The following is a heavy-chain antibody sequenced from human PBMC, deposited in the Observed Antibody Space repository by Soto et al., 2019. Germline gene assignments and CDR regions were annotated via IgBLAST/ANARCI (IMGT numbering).Heavy chain of an antibody. CDR1: GFTFSSYA. V-gene: IGHV3-30-3*01. J-gene: IGHJ4*02. D-gene: IGHD3-22*01. CDR3: ARSGLDYYDSSGYPYYFDY. CDR2: ISYDGSNK. Sequence: GGSLRLSCAASGFTFSSYAMHWVRQAPGKGLEWVAVISYDGSNKYYADSVKGRFTISRDNSKNTLYLQMSSLRAEDTAVYYCARSGLDYYDSSGYPYYFDYWGQGTLVTVSS.